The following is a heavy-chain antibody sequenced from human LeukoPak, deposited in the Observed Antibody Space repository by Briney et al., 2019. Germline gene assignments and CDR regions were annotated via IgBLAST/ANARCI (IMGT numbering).Heavy chain of an antibody. V-gene: IGHV3-30*18. D-gene: IGHD3-10*01. CDR2: ISYDGSNK. Sequence: GGSLRLSCAASGFTVSSNYLSWVRQAPGKGLEWVAVISYDGSNKYYADSVKGRFTISRDNSKNTLYLQMNSLRAEDTAVYYCAKDIYRPTGKWFGVPGDYWGQGTLVTVSS. CDR1: GFTVSSNY. CDR3: AKDIYRPTGKWFGVPGDY. J-gene: IGHJ4*02.